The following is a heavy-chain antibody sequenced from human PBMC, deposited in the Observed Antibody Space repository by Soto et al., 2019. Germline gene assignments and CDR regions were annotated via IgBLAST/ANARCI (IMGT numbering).Heavy chain of an antibody. CDR3: ARDSGAKLSSS. D-gene: IGHD6-13*01. J-gene: IGHJ4*02. Sequence: SGKVYRQACGGSCRSCRFNWVRQARGQGLEWLGGIVPIYRTADYAQKFQGRVTITADESTRTVYMELSSLKSQDTALYYCARDSGAKLSSSWGQGT. CDR1: GGSCRSCR. CDR2: IVPIYRTA. V-gene: IGHV1-69*13.